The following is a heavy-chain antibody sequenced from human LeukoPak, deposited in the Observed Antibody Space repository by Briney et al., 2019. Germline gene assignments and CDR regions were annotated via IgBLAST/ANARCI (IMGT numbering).Heavy chain of an antibody. CDR3: ARGVSSWYSHEKTTFDY. D-gene: IGHD6-13*01. CDR1: GGTFSSYA. V-gene: IGHV1-46*01. CDR2: INPSGGST. J-gene: IGHJ4*02. Sequence: GASVKVSCKASGGTFSSYAISWVRQAPGQGLEWMGIINPSGGSTSYAQKFQGRVTMTRDTSTSTVYMELSSLRSEDTAVYYCARGVSSWYSHEKTTFDYWGQGTLVTVSS.